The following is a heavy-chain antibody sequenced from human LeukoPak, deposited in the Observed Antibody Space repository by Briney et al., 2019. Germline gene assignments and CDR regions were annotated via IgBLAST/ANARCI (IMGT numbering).Heavy chain of an antibody. V-gene: IGHV4-39*01. CDR3: ARVPSGYSSGWYGSSYYFDY. CDR2: IYYSGNT. CDR1: GVSISSSNSY. J-gene: IGHJ4*02. D-gene: IGHD6-19*01. Sequence: PSETLSLTCTVSGVSISSSNSYWGWIRQPPGKGLEWIGSIYYSGNTYYNASLKSQVSISIDTSKNQFSLKLSSVTAADTAVYYCARVPSGYSSGWYGSSYYFDYWGQGTLVTVSS.